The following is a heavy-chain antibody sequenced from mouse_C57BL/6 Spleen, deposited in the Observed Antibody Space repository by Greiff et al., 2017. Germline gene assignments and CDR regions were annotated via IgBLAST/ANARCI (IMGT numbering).Heavy chain of an antibody. D-gene: IGHD1-1*01. Sequence: EVQLQQSGPELVKPGASVKISCKASGYTFTDYYMNWVKQSHGKSLEWIGDINPNNGGTSYNQKFKGKATLTVDKSSSTAYMERRSLTSEDSAVYYCARRGFTTVVAKAMDYWGQGTSVTVSS. V-gene: IGHV1-26*01. CDR1: GYTFTDYY. CDR3: ARRGFTTVVAKAMDY. J-gene: IGHJ4*01. CDR2: INPNNGGT.